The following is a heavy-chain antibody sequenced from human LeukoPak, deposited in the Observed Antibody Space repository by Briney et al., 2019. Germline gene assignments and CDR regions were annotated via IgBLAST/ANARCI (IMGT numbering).Heavy chain of an antibody. V-gene: IGHV3-11*01. J-gene: IGHJ4*02. CDR2: ISSSGTTI. D-gene: IGHD5-18*01. CDR3: AREGRYSYGYFDY. Sequence: GGSLRLSCAASGFTFSDDYMSWFRQAPGKGLECVSYISSSGTTIYYADSVKGRFTISRDNAKNSLYLQMNSLRAEDTALYYCAREGRYSYGYFDYWGQGTLVTVSS. CDR1: GFTFSDDY.